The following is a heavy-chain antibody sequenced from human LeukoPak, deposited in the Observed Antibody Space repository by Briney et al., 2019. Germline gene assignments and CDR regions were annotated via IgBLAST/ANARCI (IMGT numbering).Heavy chain of an antibody. CDR2: IIHILGIA. CDR3: ARRFKRITIFGVVITGHYFDY. D-gene: IGHD3-3*01. Sequence: SVKVSCKASGGTFSSYTICWVRHAPGRGLEWRGRIIHILGIANYTQKFEGRVTITADKSTSTAYMELSSLRSEDTAVYYCARRFKRITIFGVVITGHYFDYWGQGTLVTASS. V-gene: IGHV1-69*02. CDR1: GGTFSSYT. J-gene: IGHJ4*02.